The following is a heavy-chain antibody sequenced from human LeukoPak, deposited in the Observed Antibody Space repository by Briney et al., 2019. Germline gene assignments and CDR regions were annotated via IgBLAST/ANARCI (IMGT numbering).Heavy chain of an antibody. D-gene: IGHD3-16*01. CDR1: GGSISSSRYY. CDR3: AEEGGDY. V-gene: IGHV4-39*01. J-gene: IGHJ4*02. Sequence: RPSETLSLTCTVSGGSISSSRYYWGWIRQPPGKGLEWIGSSYYSRSTYYNPSIKSRVTISVDTSKKRLSLKLSSVTAGDTAVYDCAEEGGDYWGQGTLVTVSS. CDR2: SYYSRST.